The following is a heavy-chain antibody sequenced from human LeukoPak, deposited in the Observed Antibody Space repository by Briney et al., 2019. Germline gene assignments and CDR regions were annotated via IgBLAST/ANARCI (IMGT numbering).Heavy chain of an antibody. CDR3: ATGNSSSWFQYYFDH. D-gene: IGHD6-13*01. CDR1: GYTLTELS. J-gene: IGHJ4*02. Sequence: ASVKVSCKVSGYTLTELSMHWVRQAPGKGLEWMGGFDPEDGETIYAQKFQGRVTMTEDTSTDTAYMELSSLRSEDTAVYYCATGNSSSWFQYYFDHWGQGTLVTVSS. CDR2: FDPEDGET. V-gene: IGHV1-24*01.